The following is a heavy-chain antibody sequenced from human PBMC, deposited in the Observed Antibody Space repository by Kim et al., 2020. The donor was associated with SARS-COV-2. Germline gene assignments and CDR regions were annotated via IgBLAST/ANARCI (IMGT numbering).Heavy chain of an antibody. CDR3: ARSYYYYGSGSFMDV. J-gene: IGHJ6*02. Sequence: SETLSLTCAVYGGSFSGYYWSWIRQPPGKGLEWIGEINHSGSTNYNPSLKSRVTISVDTSKNQFSLKLSSVTAADTAVYYCARSYYYYGSGSFMDVWGQG. V-gene: IGHV4-34*01. CDR2: INHSGST. CDR1: GGSFSGYY. D-gene: IGHD3-10*01.